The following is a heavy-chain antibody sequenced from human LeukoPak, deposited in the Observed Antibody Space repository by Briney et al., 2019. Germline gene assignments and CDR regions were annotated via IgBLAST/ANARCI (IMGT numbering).Heavy chain of an antibody. CDR3: ARRTTSGSYLDY. D-gene: IGHD1-1*01. V-gene: IGHV3-30*02. J-gene: IGHJ4*02. CDR1: GFTFSSYG. CDR2: IRYDGSNK. Sequence: GGSLRLSCAASGFTFSSYGMHWVRQAPGKGLEWVAFIRYDGSNKYYADSVKGRFTISRDNSKNTLYLQMNSLRAADTAVYYCARRTTSGSYLDYWGQGTLVTVSS.